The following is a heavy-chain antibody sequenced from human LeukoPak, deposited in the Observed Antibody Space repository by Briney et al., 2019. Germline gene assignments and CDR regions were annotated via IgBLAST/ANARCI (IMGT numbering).Heavy chain of an antibody. CDR2: INSDGSST. J-gene: IGHJ4*02. Sequence: AGGSLRLSCAASEFTFSSYWMHWVRQAPGKGLVWVSRINSDGSSTSYADSVKGRFTISRDNAKNTLYLQMNSLRAEDTAVYYCARSHDYGDYGFDYWGQGTLVTVSS. CDR1: EFTFSSYW. CDR3: ARSHDYGDYGFDY. V-gene: IGHV3-74*01. D-gene: IGHD4-17*01.